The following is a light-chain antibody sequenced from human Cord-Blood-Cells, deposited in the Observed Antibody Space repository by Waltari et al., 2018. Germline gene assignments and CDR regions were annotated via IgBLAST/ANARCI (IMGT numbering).Light chain of an antibody. Sequence: DIVMTQSPDSLAVSLGERATINCKSSQSVLYSSNNKNYLAWHQQKTGQPPKLLIYWSSTRESGVPDRVSGSGSGTDFTLTISSLQAEDVAVYYCQQYYSTPPTFGPGTKVDIK. V-gene: IGKV4-1*01. CDR2: WSS. J-gene: IGKJ3*01. CDR1: QSVLYSSNNKNY. CDR3: QQYYSTPPT.